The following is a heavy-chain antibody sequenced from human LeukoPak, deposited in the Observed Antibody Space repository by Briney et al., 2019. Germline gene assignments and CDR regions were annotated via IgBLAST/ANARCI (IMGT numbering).Heavy chain of an antibody. D-gene: IGHD6-13*01. Sequence: ASVKVSCKASGYTFTSYAMHWVRQAPGQGLEWMGWINPNSGGTNYAQKFQGRVTMTRDTSISTAYMELSRLRSDDTAVYYCARFASSSSWSPLDYWGQGTLVTVSS. J-gene: IGHJ4*02. CDR3: ARFASSSSWSPLDY. CDR1: GYTFTSYA. CDR2: INPNSGGT. V-gene: IGHV1-2*02.